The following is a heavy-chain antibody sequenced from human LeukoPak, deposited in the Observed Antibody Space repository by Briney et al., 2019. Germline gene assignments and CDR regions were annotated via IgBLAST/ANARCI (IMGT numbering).Heavy chain of an antibody. J-gene: IGHJ4*02. Sequence: GRSLRLSCAASGFTFSDTAMHWVRHTPVKGLEWVAVISDDGDNESYVDFAKGRFTISRDNSKNTLYLQMNNLRTEDTALFYCARGHESGDYYFDSWGQGTLVTVSS. CDR1: GFTFSDTA. V-gene: IGHV3-30-3*01. CDR3: ARGHESGDYYFDS. CDR2: ISDDGDNE. D-gene: IGHD4-17*01.